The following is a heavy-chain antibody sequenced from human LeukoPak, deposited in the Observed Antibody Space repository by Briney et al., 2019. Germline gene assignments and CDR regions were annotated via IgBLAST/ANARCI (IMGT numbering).Heavy chain of an antibody. Sequence: GASLRLSCAASGFTFSSYAMTWVRQAPGKGLEWVSGISASGGTYYADSVKGRFTLSRDNSKNTLHLQMNSLRAEDTAIYYCAKGGASSGGYDCWGQGTLVTVPS. CDR1: GFTFSSYA. CDR3: AKGGASSGGYDC. J-gene: IGHJ4*02. CDR2: ISASGGT. V-gene: IGHV3-23*01. D-gene: IGHD2-15*01.